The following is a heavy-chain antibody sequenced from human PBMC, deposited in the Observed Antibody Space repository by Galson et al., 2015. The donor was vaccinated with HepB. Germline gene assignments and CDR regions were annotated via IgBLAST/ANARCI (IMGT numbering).Heavy chain of an antibody. Sequence: SVKVSCKVSGYTLTELSMHWVRQAPGKGLEWMGGFDPEDGETIYAQKFQGRVTMTEDTSTDTAYMELSSLRSEDTAVYYCATDNYSRVGATQGAFDIWGQGTMVTVSS. D-gene: IGHD1-26*01. V-gene: IGHV1-24*01. CDR1: GYTLTELS. CDR2: FDPEDGET. J-gene: IGHJ3*02. CDR3: ATDNYSRVGATQGAFDI.